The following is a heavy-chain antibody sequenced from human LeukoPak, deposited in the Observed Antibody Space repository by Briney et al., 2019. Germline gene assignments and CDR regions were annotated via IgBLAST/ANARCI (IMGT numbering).Heavy chain of an antibody. CDR1: GFTFSSYA. Sequence: GGSLRHSCAASGFTFSSYAMSWVRQAPGKGLEWVSAISGSGGSTYYADSVKGRFTISRDNSKNTLYLQMNSLRVEDTAVYYCARVLWNGDYPRFDYWGQGTLVTVSS. J-gene: IGHJ4*02. D-gene: IGHD4-17*01. V-gene: IGHV3-23*01. CDR3: ARVLWNGDYPRFDY. CDR2: ISGSGGST.